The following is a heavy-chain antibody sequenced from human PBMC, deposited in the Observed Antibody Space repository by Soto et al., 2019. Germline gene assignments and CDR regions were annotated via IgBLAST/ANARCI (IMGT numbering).Heavy chain of an antibody. J-gene: IGHJ6*02. V-gene: IGHV6-1*01. CDR3: AKGSGWSRYYYYGMDV. D-gene: IGHD6-19*01. CDR2: TYYRSKWYN. CDR1: GYSVSSNSAA. Sequence: SHTRSLTCAISGYSVSSNSAAWNWIRQSPSRGLEWLGRTYYRSKWYNDYAVSVKSRITINPDTSKNQFSLQLNSVTPEDTAVYYCAKGSGWSRYYYYGMDVWGQGTTVTVSS.